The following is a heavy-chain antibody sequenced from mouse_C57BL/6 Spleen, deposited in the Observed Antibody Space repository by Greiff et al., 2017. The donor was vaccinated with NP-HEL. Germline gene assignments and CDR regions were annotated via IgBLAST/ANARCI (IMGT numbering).Heavy chain of an antibody. J-gene: IGHJ1*03. CDR2: INPNTGGT. CDR1: GYTFTDYN. CDR3: ARDYGSSYWYFDV. V-gene: IGHV1-22*01. Sequence: EVHLVESGPELVKPGASVKMSCKASGYTFTDYNMHWVKQSHGKSLEWIGYINPNTGGTSYNQKFKGKATLTVNKSSSTAYMELRSLTSEDSAVYYCARDYGSSYWYFDVWGTGTTVTVSS. D-gene: IGHD1-1*01.